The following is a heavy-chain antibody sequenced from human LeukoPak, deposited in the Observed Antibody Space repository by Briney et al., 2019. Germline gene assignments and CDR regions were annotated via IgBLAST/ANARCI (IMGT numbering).Heavy chain of an antibody. CDR2: IYYGGST. CDR1: GVSISSSNSY. Sequence: SETLSLTCTVSGVSISSSNSYWGWIRQPPGKGLEWIGTIYYGGSTYFNPSIKSRVTMSVDTSKNQFSLKLSSVTAADSAMYFCARHFIRDYAPDFWGQGTLVTVSS. J-gene: IGHJ4*02. D-gene: IGHD4-17*01. V-gene: IGHV4-39*07. CDR3: ARHFIRDYAPDF.